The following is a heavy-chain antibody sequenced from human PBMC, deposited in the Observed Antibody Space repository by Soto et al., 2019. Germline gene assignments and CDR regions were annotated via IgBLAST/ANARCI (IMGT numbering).Heavy chain of an antibody. CDR2: ISKSSVTT. Sequence: GGSLRLSCVASGFTFGSRAMNWVRQAPGKGLEWISYISKSSVTTHYADSVKGRFTISRDNANNSLFLEMNSLRVEDTALYYCAPRKFGSFNIAAFEIWGQGTMVTVSS. CDR1: GFTFGSRA. V-gene: IGHV3-48*04. D-gene: IGHD3-16*01. CDR3: APRKFGSFNIAAFEI. J-gene: IGHJ3*02.